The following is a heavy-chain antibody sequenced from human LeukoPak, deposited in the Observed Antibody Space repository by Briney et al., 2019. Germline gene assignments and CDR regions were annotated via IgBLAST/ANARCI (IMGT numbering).Heavy chain of an antibody. Sequence: ASVKVSCKASGYTFTSYYMHWVRQAPGQGLEWMGIINPSGGSTSYAQKFQGRVTMTRDTSTSTVYMELNSLRSEDTAVYYYATSGSYYYGMDVWGQGTTVTVSS. CDR3: ATSGSYYYGMDV. CDR2: INPSGGST. CDR1: GYTFTSYY. D-gene: IGHD5-12*01. V-gene: IGHV1-46*01. J-gene: IGHJ6*02.